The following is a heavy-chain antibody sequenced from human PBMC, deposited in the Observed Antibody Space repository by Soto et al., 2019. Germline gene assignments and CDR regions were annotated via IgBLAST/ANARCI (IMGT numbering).Heavy chain of an antibody. Sequence: SETLSLTCAVSGGSISSGGYSWSWIRQPPGKGLEWIGYIYHSGSTYYNPSLKSRVTISVDRSKNQFSLKLSSVTAADTAVYYCARSTGYSYGSFDYWGQGTLVTVSS. CDR1: GGSISSGGYS. CDR3: ARSTGYSYGSFDY. D-gene: IGHD5-18*01. V-gene: IGHV4-30-2*01. CDR2: IYHSGST. J-gene: IGHJ4*02.